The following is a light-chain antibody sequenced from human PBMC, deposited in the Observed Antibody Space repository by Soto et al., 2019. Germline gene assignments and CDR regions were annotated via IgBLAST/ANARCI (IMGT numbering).Light chain of an antibody. Sequence: EIVLTQSPVTLSLSPGEIATLSCRAIHIVSSDLLWYQQKPGQSPRLLISDASNRANGIPARFSGSGSGTDFILTISSLEPEDFAVYYCQQRNRWPLTFGGGTRVEIK. J-gene: IGKJ4*01. V-gene: IGKV3-11*01. CDR3: QQRNRWPLT. CDR1: HIVSSD. CDR2: DAS.